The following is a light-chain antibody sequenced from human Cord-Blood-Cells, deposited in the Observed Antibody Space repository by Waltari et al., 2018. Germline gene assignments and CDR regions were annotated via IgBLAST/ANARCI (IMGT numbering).Light chain of an antibody. J-gene: IGLJ3*02. CDR3: CSYAGSSTLV. CDR2: EGS. V-gene: IGLV2-23*01. Sequence: QSALTQPASVSGSPGQSITISCTGTSSDVGSYNLVSWYQPYPGKAPKLMIYEGSKRPSGVSNRFSGSKSGNTASLTISGLQAEDEADYYCCSYAGSSTLVFGGGTKLTVL. CDR1: SSDVGSYNL.